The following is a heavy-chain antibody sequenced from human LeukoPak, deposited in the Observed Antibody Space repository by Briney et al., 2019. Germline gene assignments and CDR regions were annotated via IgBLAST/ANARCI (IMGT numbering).Heavy chain of an antibody. J-gene: IGHJ6*03. CDR2: IYYSGST. CDR3: ARVGYGSSSWLDYYYYMDV. D-gene: IGHD6-6*01. Sequence: QVQLQESGPGLVKPSETLSLTCTVSGGSISSYYWSWIRQPPGKGLEWIGYIYYSGSTNYNPSLKSRVTISVDTSKNQFSLKLSSVTAADTAVYYCARVGYGSSSWLDYYYYMDVWGKGTTVTVSS. CDR1: GGSISSYY. V-gene: IGHV4-59*01.